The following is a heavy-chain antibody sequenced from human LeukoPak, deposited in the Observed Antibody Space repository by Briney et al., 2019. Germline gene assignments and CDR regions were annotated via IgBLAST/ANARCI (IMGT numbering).Heavy chain of an antibody. CDR2: ISAYNGNT. Sequence: ASVKVSCKASGYTFTSYGISWVRQAPGQGLEWMGWISAYNGNTNYAQKLQGRVIMTTDTSTSTAYMELRSLRSDDTAVYYCATGSRRIVVVPAAGGFDYWGQGTLVTVSS. CDR3: ATGSRRIVVVPAAGGFDY. CDR1: GYTFTSYG. V-gene: IGHV1-18*01. D-gene: IGHD2-2*01. J-gene: IGHJ4*02.